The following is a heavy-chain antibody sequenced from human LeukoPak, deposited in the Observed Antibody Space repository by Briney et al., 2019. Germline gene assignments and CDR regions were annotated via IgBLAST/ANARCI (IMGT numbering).Heavy chain of an antibody. Sequence: GTLSLTCAVYGGSFSGYYWSWIRQPPGKGLEWMGEINHSGSTKYNPSLKRGVTISVEKSKKQISLKLRSVTAAHTAVYYCASGYGVLGSMDVWGQGTPVTVSS. D-gene: IGHD2-8*02. CDR1: GGSFSGYY. CDR2: INHSGST. V-gene: IGHV4-34*01. J-gene: IGHJ6*02. CDR3: ASGYGVLGSMDV.